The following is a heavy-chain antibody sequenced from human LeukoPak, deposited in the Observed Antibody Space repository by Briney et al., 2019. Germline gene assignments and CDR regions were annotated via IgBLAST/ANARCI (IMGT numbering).Heavy chain of an antibody. J-gene: IGHJ5*02. CDR1: GFTFSIYA. Sequence: SGGSLRLSCAASGFTFSIYAMTWVRQAPGKGLEWVSAIGGRGGSTYYADFLEGRFTIARDNSKDMVYLQMNSLKVEDTAIYYCGKEGGAWGQGTKVTVSS. D-gene: IGHD3-16*01. CDR2: IGGRGGST. V-gene: IGHV3-23*01. CDR3: GKEGGA.